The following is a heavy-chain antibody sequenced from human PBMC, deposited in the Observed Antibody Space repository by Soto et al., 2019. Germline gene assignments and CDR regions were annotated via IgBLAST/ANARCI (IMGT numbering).Heavy chain of an antibody. Sequence: GASVKVSCKASGYIFTNHYIHWVRQAPGQGLEWMGIINPSGGSTNYLQKFQGRITMTRDTSTSTVYMELSSLRSEDTAVYFCARADYNDSSGFYYDSWGQEALVTVSS. J-gene: IGHJ4*02. CDR1: GYIFTNHY. V-gene: IGHV1-46*01. D-gene: IGHD3-22*01. CDR2: INPSGGST. CDR3: ARADYNDSSGFYYDS.